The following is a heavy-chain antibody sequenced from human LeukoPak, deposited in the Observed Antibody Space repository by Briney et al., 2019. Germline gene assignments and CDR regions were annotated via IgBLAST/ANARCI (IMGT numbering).Heavy chain of an antibody. CDR3: ASDIVGLVVARFDY. Sequence: ASVKVSCKASGYTFTSYGISWVRQAPGQGLEWMGWISAYNGNTNYAQKLQGRVTMTTDTSTSTAYMELRSLRSDDTAVYYCASDIVGLVVARFDYWGQGTLVTVSS. D-gene: IGHD2-15*01. V-gene: IGHV1-18*04. J-gene: IGHJ4*02. CDR2: ISAYNGNT. CDR1: GYTFTSYG.